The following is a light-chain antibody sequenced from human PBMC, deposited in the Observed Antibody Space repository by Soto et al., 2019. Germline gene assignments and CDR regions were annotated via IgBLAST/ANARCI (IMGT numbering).Light chain of an antibody. CDR2: DAS. V-gene: IGKV1-39*01. J-gene: IGKJ1*01. CDR3: QQSYSTPPWT. CDR1: QDISNY. Sequence: DIQMTQSPSSLSASVGDRVTITCHASQDISNYLNWYQQKPGKAPKLLIYDASNLETGVPSRFSGSGSGTEFTLTISSLQPEDFATYFCQQSYSTPPWTFGQGTKVDIK.